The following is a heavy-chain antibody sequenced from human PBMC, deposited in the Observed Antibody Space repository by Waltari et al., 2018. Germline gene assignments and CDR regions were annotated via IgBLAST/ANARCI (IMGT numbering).Heavy chain of an antibody. J-gene: IGHJ5*02. V-gene: IGHV3-9*01. CDR3: VKDAAVGTLFGWFDP. CDR1: GFSFHDYA. Sequence: EVQLVESGGGLVQPGGSLRLSCAASGFSFHDYAIHWVRQAPEKGLEWVSGVFWNGNIIGYADSVKGRFTISRDSAKNSLLLEMNSLRPEDTALYYCVKDAAVGTLFGWFDPWGQGTLVTVSS. CDR2: VFWNGNII. D-gene: IGHD6-13*01.